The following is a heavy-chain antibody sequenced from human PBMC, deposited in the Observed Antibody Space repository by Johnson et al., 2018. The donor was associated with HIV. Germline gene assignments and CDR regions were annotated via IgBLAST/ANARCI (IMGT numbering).Heavy chain of an antibody. Sequence: VQLVESGGGLVQPGGSLRLSCAASGFTFTSYAMSWVRQAPGQGLEWVSGISGSGGSTSYADSVKGRYTISRDNAKNSVFLQMNSLRDEDTARYYCARDDYYDTSNHLDIWGQGTMVTVSS. J-gene: IGHJ3*02. CDR1: GFTFTSYA. CDR3: ARDDYYDTSNHLDI. V-gene: IGHV3-23*04. D-gene: IGHD3-22*01. CDR2: ISGSGGST.